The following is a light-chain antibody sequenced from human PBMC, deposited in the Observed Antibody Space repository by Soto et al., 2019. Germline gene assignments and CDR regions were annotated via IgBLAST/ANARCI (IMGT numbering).Light chain of an antibody. J-gene: IGKJ1*01. Sequence: RVTQSAATLSASVGDRVTITCRASQSIVGLFSWYQQKPWKAPKLLIYKASSLESGVPSRFSGSGSGTEFTLTISSLQPDDFPTYYSHPSSRHRPFAQGTKL. CDR2: KAS. CDR3: HPSSRHRP. CDR1: QSIVGL. V-gene: IGKV1-5*03.